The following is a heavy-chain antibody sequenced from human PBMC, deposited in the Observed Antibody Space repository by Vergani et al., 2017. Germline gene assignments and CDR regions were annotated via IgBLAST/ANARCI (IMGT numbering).Heavy chain of an antibody. J-gene: IGHJ5*02. D-gene: IGHD3-10*01. Sequence: QVQLQQWGAGLLKPLETLSLTCAVYGGSFSDYYWSWIRQPPGKGLEWIGEINHSGSTNYNPSLKSRVTISVDTSKNQFSLKLSSVTAADTAVYYCARGLNYYGSGGWFDPWGQGTLVTVSS. CDR3: ARGLNYYGSGGWFDP. CDR1: GGSFSDYY. CDR2: INHSGST. V-gene: IGHV4-34*01.